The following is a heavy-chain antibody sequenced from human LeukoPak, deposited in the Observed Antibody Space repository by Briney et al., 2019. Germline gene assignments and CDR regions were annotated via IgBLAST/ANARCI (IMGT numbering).Heavy chain of an antibody. CDR1: GFTFSSYW. D-gene: IGHD6-19*01. CDR2: IKQDGSEK. CDR3: ARAGSSGWYYYYYGMDV. Sequence: AGGSLRLSCAASGFTFSSYWMSWVRQAPGKGLEWVANIKQDGSEKYYVDSVKGRFTISRDNAKNSLYLQMNSLRAEDTAVYYGARAGSSGWYYYYYGMDVWGKGPRSPSPQ. V-gene: IGHV3-7*01. J-gene: IGHJ6*01.